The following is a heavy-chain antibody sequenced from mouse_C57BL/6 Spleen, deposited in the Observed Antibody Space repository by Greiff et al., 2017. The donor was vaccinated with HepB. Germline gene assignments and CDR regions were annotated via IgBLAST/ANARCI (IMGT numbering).Heavy chain of an antibody. D-gene: IGHD1-1*01. J-gene: IGHJ1*03. CDR1: GYTFTEYT. CDR3: ARYEVITTVVANRYFDV. V-gene: IGHV1-62-2*01. CDR2: FYPGSGSI. Sequence: QVQLQQSGAELVKPGASVKLSCKASGYTFTEYTIHWVKQRSGQGLEWIGWFYPGSGSIKYNEKFKDKATLTADKSSSTVYMELSRLTSEDSAVYFCARYEVITTVVANRYFDVWGTGTTVTVSS.